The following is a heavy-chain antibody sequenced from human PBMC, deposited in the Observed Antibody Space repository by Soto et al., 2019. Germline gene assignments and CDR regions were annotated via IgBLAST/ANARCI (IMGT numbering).Heavy chain of an antibody. CDR2: ISAYNGNT. D-gene: IGHD3-10*01. Sequence: QVQLVQSGAEVKKPGASVKVSFKASGYTFTSYGISWVRQAPGQGLEWMGWISAYNGNTNYAQKLQGRVTMTTDTFTRTGYMELRGLRSYHTGVYYCAAHSKLGSGRYFFGYWGQGTLVTVSS. V-gene: IGHV1-18*01. J-gene: IGHJ4*02. CDR3: AAHSKLGSGRYFFGY. CDR1: GYTFTSYG.